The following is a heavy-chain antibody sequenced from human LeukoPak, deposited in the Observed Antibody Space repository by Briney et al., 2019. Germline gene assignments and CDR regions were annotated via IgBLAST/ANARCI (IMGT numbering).Heavy chain of an antibody. D-gene: IGHD3-3*01. Sequence: GRSLRLSCAASGFTFSNYGIHWVRQAPGKGLEWVAVISYDGNNKYYADSVKGRFTISRDNSKNTLYLQMNSLRAEDTAVYYCAKGGNYDFWSGYLSPEYWGQGTLVTVSS. CDR2: ISYDGNNK. V-gene: IGHV3-30*18. CDR1: GFTFSNYG. J-gene: IGHJ4*02. CDR3: AKGGNYDFWSGYLSPEY.